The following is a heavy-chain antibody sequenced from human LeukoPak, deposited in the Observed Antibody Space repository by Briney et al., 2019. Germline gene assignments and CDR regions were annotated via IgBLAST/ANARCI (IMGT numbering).Heavy chain of an antibody. CDR3: ARESGSYFRYYFDY. Sequence: PGGSLRLSCAASGFTFSRHWMTWVRQAPGKGLEWVSVIYSGGSTYYADSVKGRFTISRDNSKNTLYLQMNSLRAEDTAVYYCARESGSYFRYYFDYWGQGTLVTVSS. D-gene: IGHD1-26*01. CDR1: GFTFSRHW. J-gene: IGHJ4*02. V-gene: IGHV3-53*01. CDR2: IYSGGST.